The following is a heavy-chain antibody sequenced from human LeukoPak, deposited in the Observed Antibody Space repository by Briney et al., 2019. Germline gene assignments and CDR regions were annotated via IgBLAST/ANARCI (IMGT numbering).Heavy chain of an antibody. J-gene: IGHJ4*02. D-gene: IGHD6-19*01. Sequence: GGSLRLSCAASGFTFSTYLMSWVRQAPGKGLEWLANIKEDGSDKYYVDSVKGRFTISRDNAKNSLYLQMNSLRADDTAVYYCARAGTLAGTGGGFDYWGQGTLVTVSS. V-gene: IGHV3-7*05. CDR1: GFTFSTYL. CDR2: IKEDGSDK. CDR3: ARAGTLAGTGGGFDY.